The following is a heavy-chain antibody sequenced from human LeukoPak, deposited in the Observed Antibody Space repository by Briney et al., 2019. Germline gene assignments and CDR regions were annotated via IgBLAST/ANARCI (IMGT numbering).Heavy chain of an antibody. D-gene: IGHD3-16*01. Sequence: GGSLRLSCAASGFTFSSYSMNWVCQAPGKGLEWVSSISSSSSYIYYADSVKGRFTISRDNAKNSLYLQMNSLRAEDTAVYCCAREGLHNYMDVWGKGTTVTVSS. J-gene: IGHJ6*03. CDR3: AREGLHNYMDV. V-gene: IGHV3-21*01. CDR1: GFTFSSYS. CDR2: ISSSSSYI.